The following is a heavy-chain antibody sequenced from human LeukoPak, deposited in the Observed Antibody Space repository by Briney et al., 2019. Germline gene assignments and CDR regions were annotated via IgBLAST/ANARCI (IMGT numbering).Heavy chain of an antibody. CDR2: ISYDGSNK. V-gene: IGHV3-30*03. CDR3: ARDLGRVVVPAAISAFDI. J-gene: IGHJ3*02. D-gene: IGHD2-2*01. CDR1: GFTFSSYG. Sequence: GGSLRLSCAASGFTFSSYGMHWVRQAPGKGLEWVAVISYDGSNKYYADSVKGRFTISRDNSKNTLYLQMNSLRAEDTAVYYCARDLGRVVVPAAISAFDIWGQGTMVTVSS.